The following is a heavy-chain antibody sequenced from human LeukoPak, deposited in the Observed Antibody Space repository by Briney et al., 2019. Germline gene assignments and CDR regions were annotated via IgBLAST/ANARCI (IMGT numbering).Heavy chain of an antibody. V-gene: IGHV3-23*01. Sequence: GGSLRLSCAASGFTFSSYAMCWVRQAPGKGLEWVSAISGSGGSTYYADSVKGRFTISRDNSKNTLYLQMNSLRAEDTAVYYCAVRLTGYFYSNYYYGMDVWGQGTTVTVSS. CDR3: AVRLTGYFYSNYYYGMDV. CDR2: ISGSGGST. J-gene: IGHJ6*02. D-gene: IGHD3-9*01. CDR1: GFTFSSYA.